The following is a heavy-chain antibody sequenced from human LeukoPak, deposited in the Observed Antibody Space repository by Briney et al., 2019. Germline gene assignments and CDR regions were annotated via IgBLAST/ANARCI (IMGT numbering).Heavy chain of an antibody. D-gene: IGHD3-3*02. V-gene: IGHV3-30*18. J-gene: IGHJ5*02. CDR3: AKEGTPQVSTWYDL. CDR1: GVTLSPYG. Sequence: LPGGSLRLSCAASGVTLSPYGMHWVRQAPGKGLEWVAVISYEGGTQHYADSVKGRFIISRENPRNTLYLQMNILRTEDTAVYYCAKEGTPQVSTWYDLWGQGTQVIVSS. CDR2: ISYEGGTQ.